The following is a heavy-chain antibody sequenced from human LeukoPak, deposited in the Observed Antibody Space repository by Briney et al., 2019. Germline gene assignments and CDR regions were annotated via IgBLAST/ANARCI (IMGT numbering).Heavy chain of an antibody. V-gene: IGHV1-69*06. CDR1: GGTFSSYA. CDR3: ARNTQVRGVINLRYGLDV. D-gene: IGHD3-10*01. Sequence: SVKVSCKASGGTFSSYAISWVRQAPGQGLEWMGGIIPIFGTANYAQKFQGRVTITADKSTSTAYMELSSLRSEDTAVYYCARNTQVRGVINLRYGLDVWGKGTTVTVSS. J-gene: IGHJ6*04. CDR2: IIPIFGTA.